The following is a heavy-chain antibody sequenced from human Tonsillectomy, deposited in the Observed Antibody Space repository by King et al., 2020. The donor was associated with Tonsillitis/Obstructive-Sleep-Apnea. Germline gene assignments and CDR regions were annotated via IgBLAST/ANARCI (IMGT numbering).Heavy chain of an antibody. CDR3: ARDHSVTGAAFDI. V-gene: IGHV3-74*01. J-gene: IGHJ3*02. CDR2: INVDGSST. D-gene: IGHD3-10*01. Sequence: VQLVESGGGLVQPGGSLRLSCAVSEFTFSSYSMHWVRRAPGKGLVWVSHINVDGSSTNYADSVKGRFTISRDNSKNTLYLQMNSLRAEDTAVYYCARDHSVTGAAFDIWGQGTMLTVSS. CDR1: EFTFSSYS.